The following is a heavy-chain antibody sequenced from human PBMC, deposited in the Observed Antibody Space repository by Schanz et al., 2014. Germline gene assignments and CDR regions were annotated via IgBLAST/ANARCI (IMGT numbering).Heavy chain of an antibody. V-gene: IGHV3-23*01. Sequence: DVQLLESGGGLVQPGGSLRLSCAASGFTFNSYAMTWVRQAPGKGLEWVSSISHSGGSKYYADSVKGRFTMSRDNSKNTLYLQMNSLRAEDTAVYYCARANYRRKINFDYWGLGTLVTVSS. D-gene: IGHD3-10*01. CDR3: ARANYRRKINFDY. CDR1: GFTFNSYA. CDR2: ISHSGGSK. J-gene: IGHJ4*02.